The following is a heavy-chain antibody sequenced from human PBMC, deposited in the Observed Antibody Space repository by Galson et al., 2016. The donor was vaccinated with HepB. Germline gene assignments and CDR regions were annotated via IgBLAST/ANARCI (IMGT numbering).Heavy chain of an antibody. Sequence: SLRLSCAASGSTFVDYAMHWVRQRLGKSLEWVSGISWNSGRVAYADSVQGRITISLDNAKNALFLQMNRLRPEDTACYYCAKDGGGRSWGWGFYYDDDMDVWGKVTTVTGSS. CDR3: AKDGGGRSWGWGFYYDDDMDV. D-gene: IGHD7-27*01. V-gene: IGHV3-9*01. J-gene: IGHJ6*04. CDR1: GSTFVDYA. CDR2: ISWNSGRV.